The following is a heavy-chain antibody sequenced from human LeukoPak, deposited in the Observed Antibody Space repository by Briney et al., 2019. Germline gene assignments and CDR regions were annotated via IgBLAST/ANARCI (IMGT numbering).Heavy chain of an antibody. Sequence: GASVKVSCKASGYTFTNYDINWVRQATGQGLEWMGWMNPNSGNTGYAQKFQGRVTMTRNTSISTAYMELSSLRSEDMAVYYCARVRYSGYDFFDYWGQGTLVTVSS. D-gene: IGHD5-12*01. V-gene: IGHV1-8*01. J-gene: IGHJ4*02. CDR3: ARVRYSGYDFFDY. CDR1: GYTFTNYD. CDR2: MNPNSGNT.